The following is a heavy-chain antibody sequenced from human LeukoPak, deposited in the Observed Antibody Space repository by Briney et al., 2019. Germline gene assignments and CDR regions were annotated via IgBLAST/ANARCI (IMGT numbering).Heavy chain of an antibody. CDR1: GFTFSSYA. V-gene: IGHV3-23*01. Sequence: GGSLRLSCAASGFTFSSYAMSWVRQAPGKGLEWVSAISGSGGSTYYADSVKGRFTISRDNSKNTLYLQMNSLRAEDTAVYHCAPNLRGVTRYMDVWGKGTTVTVSS. CDR2: ISGSGGST. D-gene: IGHD3-10*01. J-gene: IGHJ6*03. CDR3: APNLRGVTRYMDV.